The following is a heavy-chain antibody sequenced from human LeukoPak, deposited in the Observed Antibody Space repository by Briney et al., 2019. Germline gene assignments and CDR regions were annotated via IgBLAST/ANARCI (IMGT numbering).Heavy chain of an antibody. CDR3: ARLVVETQSYYYYGMDV. J-gene: IGHJ6*01. CDR1: GFNFSSYG. V-gene: IGHV3-30*03. CDR2: LSADGSHK. D-gene: IGHD3-22*01. Sequence: GRSLRLSCEASGFNFSSYGMHWVRQAPGKGLEWVAVLSADGSHKQFADSVKDRFTISRDNAKKSLYLQMNSLRAEDTAVYYCARLVVETQSYYYYGMDVWGQGTTVTVSS.